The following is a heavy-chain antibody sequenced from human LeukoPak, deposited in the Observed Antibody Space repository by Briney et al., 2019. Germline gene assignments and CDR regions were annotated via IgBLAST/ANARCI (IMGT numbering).Heavy chain of an antibody. CDR2: ISGSGGST. CDR3: ARDEGSSENWNYAQY. V-gene: IGHV3-23*01. CDR1: GFTFSSYG. J-gene: IGHJ4*02. Sequence: GGSLRLSCAASGFTFSSYGMSWVRQAPGKGLEWVSAISGSGGSTYYADSVKGRFTISRDKFKNTLYLQMNSLRAEDTAVYYCARDEGSSENWNYAQYWGQGTLVTVSS. D-gene: IGHD1-7*01.